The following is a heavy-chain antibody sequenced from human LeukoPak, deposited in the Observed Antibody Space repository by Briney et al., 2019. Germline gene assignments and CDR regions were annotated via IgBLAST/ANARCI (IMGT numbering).Heavy chain of an antibody. CDR2: ISTAGNNI. D-gene: IGHD6-19*01. CDR3: ARLGSGWWYFDY. Sequence: GGSLRLSCAASGFTFSDYYMSWIRQAPGKGLEWVSYISTAGNNINYADSVKGRFTISRDNAKNSLYLQMNSLRAEDTAVYYCARLGSGWWYFDYWGQGTLVTVSS. CDR1: GFTFSDYY. V-gene: IGHV3-11*04. J-gene: IGHJ4*02.